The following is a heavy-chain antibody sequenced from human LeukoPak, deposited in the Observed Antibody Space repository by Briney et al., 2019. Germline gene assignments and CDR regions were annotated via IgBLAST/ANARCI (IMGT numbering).Heavy chain of an antibody. Sequence: GGSLRLSCAASGFTSSSYWMTWIRQAPGNGLEWVANIKQDGSEKYYVDSVKGRFTISRDNAKNSLYLQMNSLRAEDTAVYSCARATGGGYSCYDCWGQGTLVTASS. CDR2: IKQDGSEK. D-gene: IGHD5-18*01. J-gene: IGHJ4*02. CDR3: ARATGGGYSCYDC. CDR1: GFTSSSYW. V-gene: IGHV3-7*01.